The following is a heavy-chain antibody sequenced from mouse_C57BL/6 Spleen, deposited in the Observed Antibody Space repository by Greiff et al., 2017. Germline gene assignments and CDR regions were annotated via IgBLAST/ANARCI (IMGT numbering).Heavy chain of an antibody. CDR1: GYTFTSYW. J-gene: IGHJ2*01. Sequence: QVQLQQPGAELVKPGASVKLSCKASGYTFTSYWMHWVKQRPGQGLEWIGIIHPNSGSTNYNEKFKSKATLTVDKSSSTAYMQLSRLTSEDSAVYYCARRSTTVYYFDYWGQGTTLTVSS. CDR3: ARRSTTVYYFDY. CDR2: IHPNSGST. D-gene: IGHD2-14*01. V-gene: IGHV1-64*01.